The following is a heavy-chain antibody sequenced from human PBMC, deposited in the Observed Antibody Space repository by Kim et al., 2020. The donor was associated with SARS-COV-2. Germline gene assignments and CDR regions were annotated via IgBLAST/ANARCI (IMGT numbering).Heavy chain of an antibody. D-gene: IGHD5-12*01. J-gene: IGHJ4*02. CDR1: GFTFSSYA. V-gene: IGHV3-64D*09. CDR2: ISSNGGRI. Sequence: GGSLRLSCSASGFTFSSYAMHWVRQAPGKGLEYVSVISSNGGRIDYADSVKGRFTISRDNSKNTLYLQMSSLRAEDTAVYYCVKDLLWGLVATAEFDYWGQGTLVTVSS. CDR3: VKDLLWGLVATAEFDY.